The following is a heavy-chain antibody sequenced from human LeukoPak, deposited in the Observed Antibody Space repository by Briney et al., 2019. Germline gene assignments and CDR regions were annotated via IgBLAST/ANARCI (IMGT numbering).Heavy chain of an antibody. V-gene: IGHV3-23*01. J-gene: IGHJ6*02. Sequence: GGSLRLSCAASGFTFSSYAMSWVRQAPGKGLEWVSAISGSGGSTYYADSVKGRFTISRDNSKNTLYLQMNSLRAEDTAVYYCARDTGPSDILTGYRDYYYYGMDVWGQGTTVTVSS. D-gene: IGHD3-9*01. CDR3: ARDTGPSDILTGYRDYYYYGMDV. CDR2: ISGSGGST. CDR1: GFTFSSYA.